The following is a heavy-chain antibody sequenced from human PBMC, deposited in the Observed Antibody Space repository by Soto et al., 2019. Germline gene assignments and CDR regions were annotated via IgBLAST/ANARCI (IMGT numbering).Heavy chain of an antibody. CDR3: AKDLTIFGVGQDAFDI. V-gene: IGHV3-11*04. CDR1: GFTFSDYY. Sequence: GGSLRLSCAASGFTFSDYYMSWIRQAPGKGLEWVSYISSSGSTIYYADSVKGRFTISRDNAKNSLYLQMNSLRAEDTAVYYCAKDLTIFGVGQDAFDIWGQGTMVTVSS. J-gene: IGHJ3*02. CDR2: ISSSGSTI. D-gene: IGHD3-3*01.